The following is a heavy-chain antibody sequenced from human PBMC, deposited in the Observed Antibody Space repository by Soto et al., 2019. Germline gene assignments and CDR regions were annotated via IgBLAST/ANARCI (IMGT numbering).Heavy chain of an antibody. V-gene: IGHV4-4*07. CDR3: ARVVYSNYWTPNWFDP. J-gene: IGHJ5*02. D-gene: IGHD4-4*01. Sequence: SETLSLTCTVSGGSISSYYRSWIRQPAGKGLEWIGRIYTSGSTNYNPSLKSRVTMSVDTSKNQFSLKLSSVTAADTAVYYCARVVYSNYWTPNWFDPWGQGTLVTVSS. CDR2: IYTSGST. CDR1: GGSISSYY.